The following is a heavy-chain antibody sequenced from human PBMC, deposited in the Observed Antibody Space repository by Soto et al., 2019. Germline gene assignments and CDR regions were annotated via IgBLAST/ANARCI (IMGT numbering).Heavy chain of an antibody. CDR2: INAGNGNT. Sequence: ASVKVSCKASGYTFTSYAMHWVRQPPGQRLEWMGWINAGNGNTKYSQKFQGRVTITRDTSASTAYMELSSLRSEDTAVYYCARDSVVVVAAAFDYWGQGTLVTVSS. CDR1: GYTFTSYA. CDR3: ARDSVVVVAAAFDY. J-gene: IGHJ4*02. V-gene: IGHV1-3*01. D-gene: IGHD2-15*01.